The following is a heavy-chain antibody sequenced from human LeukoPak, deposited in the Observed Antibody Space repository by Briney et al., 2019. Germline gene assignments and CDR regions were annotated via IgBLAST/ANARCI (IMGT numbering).Heavy chain of an antibody. D-gene: IGHD5-18*01. V-gene: IGHV4-59*08. Sequence: SETLSLTCTVSGGSISSYYWSWIRQPPGKGLEWIGYIYYSGSTNYNPSLKSRVTISVDTSKNQFSLKLSSVTAADTAVYYCARSDTAMVSPWGQGTLVTVSS. CDR3: ARSDTAMVSP. J-gene: IGHJ5*02. CDR2: IYYSGST. CDR1: GGSISSYY.